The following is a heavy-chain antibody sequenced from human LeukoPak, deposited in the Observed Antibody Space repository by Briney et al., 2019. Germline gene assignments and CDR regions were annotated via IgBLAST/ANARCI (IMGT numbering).Heavy chain of an antibody. J-gene: IGHJ3*02. CDR2: IYYSGST. V-gene: IGHV4-30-4*01. CDR3: PTPYYYDSSGYYGAFDI. D-gene: IGHD3-22*01. Sequence: KPSETLSLTCTVSGGSISSGNYYWSWIRQPPGKGLEWIGYIYYSGSTYYNPSLKSRVTISVDTSKNQFSLKLSSVTAADTAVYYCPTPYYYDSSGYYGAFDIWGQGTMVTVSS. CDR1: GGSISSGNYY.